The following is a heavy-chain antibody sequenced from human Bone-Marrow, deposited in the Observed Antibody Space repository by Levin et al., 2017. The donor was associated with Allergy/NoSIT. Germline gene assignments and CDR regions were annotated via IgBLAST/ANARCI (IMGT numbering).Heavy chain of an antibody. CDR1: EFTFSDYW. CDR2: INSDGSSA. Sequence: PGGSLRLSCAASEFTFSDYWMHWVRQAPGKGLVWVSHINSDGSSASYADSVKGRFTISRDNAKNMLYLQMNSLRAEDTAVYYCARDLVGFSYANWFDPWGQGTLVTVSS. J-gene: IGHJ5*02. CDR3: ARDLVGFSYANWFDP. D-gene: IGHD5-18*01. V-gene: IGHV3-74*01.